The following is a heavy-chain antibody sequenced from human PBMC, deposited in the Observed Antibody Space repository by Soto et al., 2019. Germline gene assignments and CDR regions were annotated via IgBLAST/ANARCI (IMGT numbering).Heavy chain of an antibody. V-gene: IGHV1-3*01. CDR2: INAATGNT. D-gene: IGHD5-18*01. J-gene: IGHJ3*01. CDR3: VRGGARRPPVTRAFDF. CDR1: GYNFTNHA. Sequence: HVEIVQSGAEVKMPGASVNVSCKSSGYNFTNHAMHWVRQAPGQRLEWLGWINAATGNTQYSQRFQDRVIIIRDQSASTGSMEVSRLRSEDTAVYYWVRGGARRPPVTRAFDFWGRGTFVTVSS.